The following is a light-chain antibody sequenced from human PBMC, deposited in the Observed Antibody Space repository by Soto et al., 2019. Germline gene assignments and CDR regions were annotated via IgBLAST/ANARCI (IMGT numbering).Light chain of an antibody. J-gene: IGKJ3*01. CDR2: KAS. CDR3: QQGFT. V-gene: IGKV1-5*03. CDR1: QSISSW. Sequence: DIQMTQSPSTLSASVGDRVTITCRASQSISSWLAWYQQKPGKAPKLLIYKASSLESGVPSRFSGSGSGTEFTLTISSLQPDDFATYYCQQGFTFGPGTTVDIK.